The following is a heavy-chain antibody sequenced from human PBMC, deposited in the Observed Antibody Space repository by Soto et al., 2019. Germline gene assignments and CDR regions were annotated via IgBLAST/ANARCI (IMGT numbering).Heavy chain of an antibody. V-gene: IGHV4-39*01. D-gene: IGHD2-21*01. CDR3: ARRKLRDWCFDL. CDR2: IYFSGST. J-gene: IGHJ2*01. Sequence: PSETLSLTCTVSGGSISSSSYYWGWIRQPPVKGLDWIGSIYFSGSTYYNPSLKSRVTISVDTSKNQFSLKLGSVTAADTAVYYCARRKLRDWCFDLWGRGTLVTVSS. CDR1: GGSISSSSYY.